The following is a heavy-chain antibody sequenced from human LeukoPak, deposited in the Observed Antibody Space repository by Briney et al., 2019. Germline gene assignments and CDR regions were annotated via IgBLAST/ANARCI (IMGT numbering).Heavy chain of an antibody. D-gene: IGHD3-10*01. CDR3: AREVRSRSHDP. V-gene: IGHV4-59*12. J-gene: IGHJ5*02. CDR2: ISYSGST. Sequence: SDTLSLTRTLSGGSMRSYYWSWIRQSPGKGLEWIGYISYSGSTHYNSSLKSRVTISLDMSKNQFSLQLNSVTAADTAVYYCAREVRSRSHDPWGQGTLVTVSS. CDR1: GGSMRSYY.